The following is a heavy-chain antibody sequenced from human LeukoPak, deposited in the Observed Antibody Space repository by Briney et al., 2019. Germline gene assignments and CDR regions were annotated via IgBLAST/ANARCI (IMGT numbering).Heavy chain of an antibody. Sequence: GGSLRLSCAASGFTFSTYAMSWVRQGPGEGLDWVSTINGGAFKAYYADSVKGRFTISRDNARNTLYLQMDNLRADDTALYYCAKEMSYSYGPQDNNYGMDVWGQGTTVTVFS. V-gene: IGHV3-23*01. CDR1: GFTFSTYA. CDR3: AKEMSYSYGPQDNNYGMDV. CDR2: INGGAFKA. D-gene: IGHD5-18*01. J-gene: IGHJ6*02.